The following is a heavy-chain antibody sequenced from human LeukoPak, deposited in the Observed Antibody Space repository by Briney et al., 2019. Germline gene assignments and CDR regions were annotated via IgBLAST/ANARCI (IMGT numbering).Heavy chain of an antibody. J-gene: IGHJ6*04. V-gene: IGHV3-48*01. Sequence: QAGGSLRLSCAASGFTVSSNYMTWVRQAPGKGLEWVSYISNSGNTIYYADSVKGRFTISRDNSLYLQMSSLRAEDTAVYYCARSRSGTYYNADVWGKGTTVTISS. D-gene: IGHD3-10*01. CDR3: ARSRSGTYYNADV. CDR1: GFTVSSNY. CDR2: ISNSGNTI.